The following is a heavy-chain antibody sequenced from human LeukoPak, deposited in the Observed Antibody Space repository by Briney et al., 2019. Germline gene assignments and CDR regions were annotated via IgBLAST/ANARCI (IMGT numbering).Heavy chain of an antibody. J-gene: IGHJ4*02. CDR3: ARDRGYIVVVPAASVPDY. V-gene: IGHV1-2*02. Sequence: GASVKVSCKASGYTFTGYYMHWVRQAPGQGLEWMGWINPNSGGTNYAQKFQGRVTMTRDTSISTAHMELSRLRSDDTAVYYCARDRGYIVVVPAASVPDYWGQGTLVTVSS. D-gene: IGHD2-2*01. CDR1: GYTFTGYY. CDR2: INPNSGGT.